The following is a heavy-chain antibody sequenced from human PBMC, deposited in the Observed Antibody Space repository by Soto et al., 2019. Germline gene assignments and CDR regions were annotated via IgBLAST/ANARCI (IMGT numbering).Heavy chain of an antibody. CDR2: LSRTGGST. V-gene: IGHV3-23*01. CDR1: GFTFRKYV. D-gene: IGHD3-3*01. Sequence: EVQLLESGGGLAQPGGSLRLSCEVSGFTFRKYVMTWVRQAPGKGVEWVSSLSRTGGSTYYADSVKGRFTVSRDNSKNTLFLQMNSLRAEDTAIDYCAKDQGFLEWIPQGGLDVWGPGTTVAVSS. J-gene: IGHJ6*02. CDR3: AKDQGFLEWIPQGGLDV.